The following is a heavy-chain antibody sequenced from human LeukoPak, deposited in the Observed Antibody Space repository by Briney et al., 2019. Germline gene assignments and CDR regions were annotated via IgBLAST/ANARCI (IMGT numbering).Heavy chain of an antibody. V-gene: IGHV3-48*01. Sequence: PGGSLRLSCGASGFTFSSYSMNWVRQAPGKGLEWVSYISSSSSTIYYADSVKGRFTISRDSAKNSLYLQMNSLRAEDTAVYYCSSWAAVGASRFDYWGQGTLVTVSS. D-gene: IGHD6-13*01. CDR3: SSWAAVGASRFDY. CDR1: GFTFSSYS. CDR2: ISSSSSTI. J-gene: IGHJ4*02.